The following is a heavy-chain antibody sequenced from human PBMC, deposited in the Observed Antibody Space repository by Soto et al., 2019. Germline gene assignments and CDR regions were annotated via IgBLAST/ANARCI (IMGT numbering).Heavy chain of an antibody. V-gene: IGHV1-2*02. CDR2: INPSSGDT. J-gene: IGHJ4*02. CDR1: GYTFIDYF. D-gene: IGHD2-15*01. Sequence: ASVKVSCKASGYTFIDYFIQWVRQAPGQGLEWMGWINPSSGDTNYVQKFQGRVTMTRDTSISTAYMEVTRLRSDDTAVYYCARGLRWRALDYWGQGTPVTVSS. CDR3: ARGLRWRALDY.